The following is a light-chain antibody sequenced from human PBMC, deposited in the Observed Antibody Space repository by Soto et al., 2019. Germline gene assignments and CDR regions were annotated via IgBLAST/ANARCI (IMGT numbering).Light chain of an antibody. CDR1: QTISHY. Sequence: DIEMTQSPSSLSASAGDRVTITCRASQTISHYLNWYQHKPGKAPNLLIYAASSLGSEVPSRFTGRGSGTHFTLTITSLQSEDSATYFCQKSYNTPPKFAKGTK. J-gene: IGKJ1*01. CDR2: AAS. V-gene: IGKV1-39*01. CDR3: QKSYNTPPK.